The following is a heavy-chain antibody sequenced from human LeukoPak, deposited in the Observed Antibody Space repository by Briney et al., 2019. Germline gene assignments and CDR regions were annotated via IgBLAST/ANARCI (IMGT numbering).Heavy chain of an antibody. CDR2: TNSGGATT. J-gene: IGHJ4*02. CDR3: AKQSYARSLGE. V-gene: IGHV3-23*01. Sequence: PGGSLRLSCATSGFPFSDFSMSWVRQAPGKGLEWISTTNSGGATTDYAESLKGRFTISRDNSKNILYLQMSSLRVEDTAMYYCAKQSYARSLGEGGPGTLVTVSS. D-gene: IGHD2-8*01. CDR1: GFPFSDFS.